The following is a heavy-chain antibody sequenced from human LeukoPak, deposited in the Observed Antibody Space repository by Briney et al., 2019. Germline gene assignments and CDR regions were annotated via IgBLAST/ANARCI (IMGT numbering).Heavy chain of an antibody. CDR1: GGSVSSGSYY. Sequence: SETLSLTCTVSGGSVSSGSYYWSWIRQPPGKGLEWIGSIYYSGSTYYNPSLKSRVTISVDTSKNQFSLKLSSVTAADTAVYYCARHLGYGDYAYYFDYWGQGTLVTVSS. CDR3: ARHLGYGDYAYYFDY. V-gene: IGHV4-39*01. CDR2: IYYSGST. D-gene: IGHD4-17*01. J-gene: IGHJ4*02.